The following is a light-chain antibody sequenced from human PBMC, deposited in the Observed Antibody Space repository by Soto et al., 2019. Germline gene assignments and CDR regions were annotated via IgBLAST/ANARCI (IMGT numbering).Light chain of an antibody. Sequence: RVMTQSPGTLCLSPGERASLVCRASPTVRNNYLAWYQQNLGQAPRXPTYGASSRATGIPDRFSGGGPGTDFPLTISRMDPEDFAVYYCQQFSSYPLTFGGGTRWIS. CDR3: QQFSSYPLT. V-gene: IGKV3-20*01. CDR2: GAS. CDR1: PTVRNNY. J-gene: IGKJ4*01.